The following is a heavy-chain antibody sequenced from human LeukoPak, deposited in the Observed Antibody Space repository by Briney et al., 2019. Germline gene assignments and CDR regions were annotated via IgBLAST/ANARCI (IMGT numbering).Heavy chain of an antibody. Sequence: GASVKVSCKASGYTFTGYYMHWVRQAPGQGLEWMGWINPNSGGTNYAQKFQGRVTMTRDTSISTAYMELSRLRSDDTAVYYCARVTMVRGVIGWFDPWGQGTLVTVSS. J-gene: IGHJ5*02. CDR2: INPNSGGT. CDR3: ARVTMVRGVIGWFDP. D-gene: IGHD3-10*01. V-gene: IGHV1-2*02. CDR1: GYTFTGYY.